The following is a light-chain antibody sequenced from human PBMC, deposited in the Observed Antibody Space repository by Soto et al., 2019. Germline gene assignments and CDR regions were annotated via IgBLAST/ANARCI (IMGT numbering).Light chain of an antibody. CDR1: QSVSGY. CDR3: LQHYSWPWT. Sequence: EIVMTQSPGTVSVFPGETVTRSCRASQSVSGYLDWFHQKPGQAPRLVLLRIFTRAIGVPARFSGSGSETEFTLTIRGLQSEDSGVYYCLQHYSWPWTFGQGTKVDIK. CDR2: RIF. J-gene: IGKJ1*01. V-gene: IGKV3-15*01.